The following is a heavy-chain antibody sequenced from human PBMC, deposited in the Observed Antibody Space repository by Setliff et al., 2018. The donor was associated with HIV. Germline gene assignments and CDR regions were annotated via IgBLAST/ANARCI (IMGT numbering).Heavy chain of an antibody. J-gene: IGHJ6*03. CDR2: SSPTSSSK. D-gene: IGHD3-3*01. CDR3: ARVDFWSGHAFYMDV. Sequence: GGSLRLSCTASGFSLGDFMLTWVRQAPGKGLQWVSDSSPTSSSKLYAESVKGRFTISRDNAKNSLYLQMNSLRVEDTAVYYCARVDFWSGHAFYMDVWGKGTTVTVS. CDR1: GFSLGDFM. V-gene: IGHV3-48*01.